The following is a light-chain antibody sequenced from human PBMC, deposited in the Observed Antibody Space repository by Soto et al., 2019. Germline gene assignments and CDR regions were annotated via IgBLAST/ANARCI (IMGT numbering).Light chain of an antibody. CDR1: RGIGST. CDR2: DTT. Sequence: EVVMTQSPATLSVSPGELATLSCRASRGIGSTLAWYHQKPCQTPRLLIYDTTTRATGIPARFSGSGSGTDFTLTISRLAPEDFAVYYCQDYGSSEWTFGQGTKVDIK. J-gene: IGKJ1*01. CDR3: QDYGSSEWT. V-gene: IGKV3D-15*01.